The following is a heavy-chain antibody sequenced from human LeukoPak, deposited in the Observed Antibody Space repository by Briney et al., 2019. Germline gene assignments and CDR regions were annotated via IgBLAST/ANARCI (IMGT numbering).Heavy chain of an antibody. CDR3: ARASYSYDISGWVPFDY. V-gene: IGHV4-61*02. Sequence: SQTLSLTCAVSGGSISSGGYYWSWIRQPAGKGLEWIGRIYTSGSTTYNPSLKSRVTISGDTSENQFSLRLSSVTAADTAVYYCARASYSYDISGWVPFDYWGQGTLVTVSS. D-gene: IGHD3-22*01. CDR1: GGSISSGGYY. CDR2: IYTSGST. J-gene: IGHJ4*02.